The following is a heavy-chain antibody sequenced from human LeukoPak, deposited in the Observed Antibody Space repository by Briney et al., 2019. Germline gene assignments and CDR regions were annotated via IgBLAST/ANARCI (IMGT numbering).Heavy chain of an antibody. CDR1: GFTFSSYA. D-gene: IGHD6-13*01. CDR3: AKDYRGSSSWYDY. V-gene: IGHV3-23*01. CDR2: ISGSGGST. Sequence: GGSLRLSCAASGFTFSSYAMRWVRQAPGKGLEWVSAISGSGGSTYYADSVKGRFTISRDNSKNTLYLQMNSLRAEDTAVYYCAKDYRGSSSWYDYWGQGTLVTVSS. J-gene: IGHJ4*02.